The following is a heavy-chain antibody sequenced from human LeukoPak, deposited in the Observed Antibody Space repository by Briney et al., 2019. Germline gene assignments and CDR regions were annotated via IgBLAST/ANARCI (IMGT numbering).Heavy chain of an antibody. CDR1: GGSISSYY. J-gene: IGHJ4*02. Sequence: PSETLSLTCTVSGGSISSYYWSWIRQPPGKGLEWIGYIYYSGSPNYNPSLKSRVTISVDTSKNQFSLKLSSVTAADTAVYFCAGGSTMIRGAADYWGQGTLARVSS. CDR2: IYYSGSP. D-gene: IGHD3-10*01. CDR3: AGGSTMIRGAADY. V-gene: IGHV4-59*01.